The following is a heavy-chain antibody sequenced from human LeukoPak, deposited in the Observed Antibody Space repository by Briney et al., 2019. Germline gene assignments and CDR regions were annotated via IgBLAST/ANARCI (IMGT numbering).Heavy chain of an antibody. CDR1: GGSISTYY. D-gene: IGHD4-17*01. CDR2: IYYTGST. V-gene: IGHV4-59*12. Sequence: SETLSLTCTVSGGSISTYYWSWIRQPPGKGLEWMGYIYYTGSTNYSPSLKSRVTISVDTSKNQFSLKLSSVTAADTAVYYCARDGDRDAFDIWGQGTMVTVSS. CDR3: ARDGDRDAFDI. J-gene: IGHJ3*02.